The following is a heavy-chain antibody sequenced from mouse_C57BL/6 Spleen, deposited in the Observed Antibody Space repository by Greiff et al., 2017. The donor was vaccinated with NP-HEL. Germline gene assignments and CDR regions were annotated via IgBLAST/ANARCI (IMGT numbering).Heavy chain of an antibody. CDR3: ARRFYYEYDYYAMDY. CDR1: GFTFSSYG. V-gene: IGHV5-6*02. Sequence: EVKLVESGGDLVKPGGSLKLSCAASGFTFSSYGMSWVRQTPDKRLEWVATISSGGSYTYYLDSVKGRFTISRDNAKNTLYLQMSSLKSEDTAMYYCARRFYYEYDYYAMDYWGQGTSVTVSS. D-gene: IGHD2-4*01. J-gene: IGHJ4*01. CDR2: ISSGGSYT.